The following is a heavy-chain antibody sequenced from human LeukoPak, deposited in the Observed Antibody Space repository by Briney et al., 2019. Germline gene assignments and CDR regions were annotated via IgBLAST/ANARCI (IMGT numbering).Heavy chain of an antibody. CDR2: ISSSSSYT. J-gene: IGHJ4*02. CDR1: GFTFSDYY. CDR3: ARAYYYGGNPRYFDY. V-gene: IGHV3-11*05. Sequence: PGGSLRLSCAASGFTFSDYYMSWIRQAPGKGLEWVSYISSSSSYTNHADSVKGRFTISRDNAKNSVYLQMNSLRAEDTAVYYCARAYYYGGNPRYFDYWGQGTLVTVSS. D-gene: IGHD4-23*01.